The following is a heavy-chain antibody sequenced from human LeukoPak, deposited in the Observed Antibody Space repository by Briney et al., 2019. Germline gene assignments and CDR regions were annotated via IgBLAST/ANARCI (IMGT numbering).Heavy chain of an antibody. V-gene: IGHV3-15*01. J-gene: IGHJ3*02. CDR2: IKSKTDGGTT. Sequence: SLTPSCAPAAFSLTNAWMSWVSQAPGKGLEWDGRIKSKTDGGTTDYAAAVKGRFTSSRDDSKDTLYLQMNSLKAEDTAVYDCATGPGGYTSSWYAFDSWGQGTVVTVSS. CDR1: AFSLTNAW. D-gene: IGHD6-13*01. CDR3: ATGPGGYTSSWYAFDS.